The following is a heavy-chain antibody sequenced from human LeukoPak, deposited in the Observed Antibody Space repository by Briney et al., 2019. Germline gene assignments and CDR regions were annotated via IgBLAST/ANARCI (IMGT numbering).Heavy chain of an antibody. J-gene: IGHJ3*02. D-gene: IGHD6-13*01. CDR1: GFTFSSYG. V-gene: IGHV3-30*02. CDR3: ANTGFDREQQPKGVWAFDI. CDR2: IRYDGSNK. Sequence: PGGSLRLSCAASGFTFSSYGMHWVRQAPGKGLEWVAFIRYDGSNKYYADSVKGRFTISRDNSKNTLYLQMNSLRAEDTAVYYCANTGFDREQQPKGVWAFDIWGQGTMVTVSS.